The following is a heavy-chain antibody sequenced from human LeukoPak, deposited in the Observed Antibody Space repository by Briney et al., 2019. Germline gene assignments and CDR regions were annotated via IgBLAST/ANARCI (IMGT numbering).Heavy chain of an antibody. J-gene: IGHJ5*02. D-gene: IGHD2/OR15-2a*01. Sequence: PAETLTLTCTASGVTFSSDTYYWVWIPQPPGLELVSASSGSGGSTYYADSVKGRFTISRDNSKNTLYLQMNSLRAEDTAVYYCAKVLIANWFDPWGQGTLVTVSS. CDR3: AKVLIANWFDP. CDR2: SSGSGGST. CDR1: GVTFSSDT. V-gene: IGHV3-23*01.